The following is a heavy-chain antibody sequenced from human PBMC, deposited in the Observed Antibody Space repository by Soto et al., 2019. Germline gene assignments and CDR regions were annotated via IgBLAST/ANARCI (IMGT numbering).Heavy chain of an antibody. D-gene: IGHD3-3*01. CDR3: ARDRGDYDFWSGPSYYYYYYFDY. CDR1: GYTFTSYG. V-gene: IGHV1-18*01. Sequence: GASVKVSCKASGYTFTSYGISWVRQAPGQGLEWMGWISAYNGNTNYAQKLQGRVTMTTDTSTSTAYMELRSLRSDDTAVYYCARDRGDYDFWSGPSYYYYYYFDYWGQGTLVTVSS. CDR2: ISAYNGNT. J-gene: IGHJ4*02.